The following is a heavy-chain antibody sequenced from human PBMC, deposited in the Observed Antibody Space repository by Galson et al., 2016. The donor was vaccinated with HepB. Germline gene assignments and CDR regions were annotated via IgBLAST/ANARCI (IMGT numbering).Heavy chain of an antibody. D-gene: IGHD2-2*01. CDR1: GFSLSSYS. V-gene: IGHV3-21*01. CDR2: ISSSSSYI. J-gene: IGHJ6*02. CDR3: ARDRGYCSSTRCYGVYYGMDV. Sequence: SLRLSCAASGFSLSSYSMNWVRQAPGKGLEYVSSISSSSSYIYYPDSVKGRFTISRDNAKNSLYLQMNILRAEDTAVYYCARDRGYCSSTRCYGVYYGMDVWGQGTTVTVSS.